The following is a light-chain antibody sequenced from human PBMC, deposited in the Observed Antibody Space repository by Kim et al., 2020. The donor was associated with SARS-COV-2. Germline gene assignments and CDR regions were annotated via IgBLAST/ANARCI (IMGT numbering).Light chain of an antibody. CDR1: SNNVGNQG. CDR3: SAYDTSLSVWV. CDR2: KTN. Sequence: QAGLTQPPSVSKDLRQTATLTCTGNSNNVGNQGAAWLQQHQVHPPKLVSYKTNDRPSGISESFSASRSGNKASLTITGLQPEDEADYYCSAYDTSLSVWVFGGGTQLTVL. J-gene: IGLJ3*02. V-gene: IGLV10-54*01.